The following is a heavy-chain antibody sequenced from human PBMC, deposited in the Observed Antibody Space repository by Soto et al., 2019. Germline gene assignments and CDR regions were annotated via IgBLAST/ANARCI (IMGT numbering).Heavy chain of an antibody. CDR2: IKNDGTST. V-gene: IGHV3-23*01. D-gene: IGHD3-16*01. CDR1: GFNFDNYG. Sequence: PGGSLRLSCVASGFNFDNYGMSWVRQAPGEGLEWVSAIKNDGTSTYYAASVEDRFTISGDNSKNTLYLQLNSLRAEDTAVYYCAQLGLMTFSHKHYFNHWGRGTLVTVSS. J-gene: IGHJ4*02. CDR3: AQLGLMTFSHKHYFNH.